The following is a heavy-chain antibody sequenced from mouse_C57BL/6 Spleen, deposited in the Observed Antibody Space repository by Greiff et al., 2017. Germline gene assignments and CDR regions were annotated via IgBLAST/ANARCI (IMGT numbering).Heavy chain of an antibody. J-gene: IGHJ3*01. CDR3: VRDDRNWFAY. V-gene: IGHV10-3*01. CDR2: IRSKSSNYAT. CDR1: GFTFNTYA. Sequence: EVKLLESGGGLVQPKGSLKLSCAASGFTFNTYAMHWVRQAPGKGLEWVSRIRSKSSNYATYYADSIKYRFTISRDDSQSMLCLRMNNLKTEYTAMYYSVRDDRNWFAYGGQGTLVTVSA.